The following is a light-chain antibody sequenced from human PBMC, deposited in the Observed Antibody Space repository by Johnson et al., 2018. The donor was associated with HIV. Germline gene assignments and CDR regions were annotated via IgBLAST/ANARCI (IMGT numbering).Light chain of an antibody. J-gene: IGLJ1*01. CDR2: ENN. CDR3: GTLDISLSAKV. Sequence: QSVLTQPPSVSAAPGQKVTISCSGSSSNIGNNFVSWYQQFPGTAPKLLIYENNKRPSGIPDRFSGSKSGTSATLGITGLQTGDEADYYCGTLDISLSAKVVGTGTKVTV. V-gene: IGLV1-51*02. CDR1: SSNIGNNF.